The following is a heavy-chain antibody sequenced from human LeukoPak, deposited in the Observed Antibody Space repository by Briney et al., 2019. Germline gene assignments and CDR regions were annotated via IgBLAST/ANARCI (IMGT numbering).Heavy chain of an antibody. J-gene: IGHJ2*01. CDR1: GDSVSSNSAT. V-gene: IGHV6-1*01. CDR3: ARAGTYGYYWYFAL. Sequence: SQTLSLTCVISGDSVSSNSATWTWIRQSPSRGLEWLGRTYYRSKWYNDYAVSVKSRITINPDTSKNQFSLQLNSVTPEDTAVYYCARAGTYGYYWYFALWGRGTLVTVSS. CDR2: TYYRSKWYN. D-gene: IGHD5-18*01.